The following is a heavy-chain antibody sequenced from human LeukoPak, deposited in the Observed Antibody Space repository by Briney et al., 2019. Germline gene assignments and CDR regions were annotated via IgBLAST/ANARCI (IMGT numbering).Heavy chain of an antibody. Sequence: ASVTVSCQASGGTFNSYAISWVRQAPGQGLEWMGGIIPIFGTANYEHNFQGRVTITADASKSPDYMELSSLTPEDPALSYRSRGQTGYWGQGTLVSVSS. CDR3: SRGQTGY. CDR1: GGTFNSYA. V-gene: IGHV1-69*13. CDR2: IIPIFGTA. J-gene: IGHJ4*02.